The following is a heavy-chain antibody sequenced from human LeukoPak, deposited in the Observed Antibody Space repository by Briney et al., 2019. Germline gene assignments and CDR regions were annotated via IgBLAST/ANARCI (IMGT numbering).Heavy chain of an antibody. D-gene: IGHD2-15*01. CDR2: IYYSGST. CDR3: ARVGDCSGGSCYSALSY. Sequence: PSQTLSLTCTVSGGSISSGGYYWSWNRQHPGKGLEWIGYIYYSGSTYYNPSLKSRVTISVDTSKNQFSLKLSSVTAADTAVYYCARVGDCSGGSCYSALSYWGQGTLVTVSS. J-gene: IGHJ4*02. V-gene: IGHV4-31*03. CDR1: GGSISSGGYY.